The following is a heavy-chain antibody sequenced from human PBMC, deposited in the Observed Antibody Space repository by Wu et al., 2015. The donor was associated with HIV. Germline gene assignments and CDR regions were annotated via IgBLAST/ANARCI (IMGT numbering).Heavy chain of an antibody. Sequence: VQLVQSGAEVKKPGASVKVSCKTSGYSFIDNYIHWVRQAPGQGLEWMGWINPNSGGSKSPQKFQGRVTMTRDTSVSTVYLELTRLKFDDTAIYYCTKDYGIVGSTLPEYFQHWGQGTLVTVSS. D-gene: IGHD1-26*01. J-gene: IGHJ1*01. V-gene: IGHV1-2*02. CDR2: INPNSGGS. CDR1: GYSFIDNY. CDR3: TKDYGIVGSTLPEYFQH.